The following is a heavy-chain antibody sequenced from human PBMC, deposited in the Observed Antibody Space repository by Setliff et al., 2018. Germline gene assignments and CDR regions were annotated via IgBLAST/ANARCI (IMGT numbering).Heavy chain of an antibody. Sequence: GASVKVSCKASGYTFTSYYMYWVRQDPGQGXXXXXXXXXXXXXXXXVDQFQXXVTMTRDTSTSTVYMEFSSLKSDDTAVYYCARGGVAAAGRKGVFEYWGQGTLVTVSS. J-gene: IGHJ4*02. CDR3: ARGGVAAAGRKGVFEY. V-gene: IGHV1-46*01. CDR2: XXXXXXXX. CDR1: GYTFTSYY. D-gene: IGHD6-13*01.